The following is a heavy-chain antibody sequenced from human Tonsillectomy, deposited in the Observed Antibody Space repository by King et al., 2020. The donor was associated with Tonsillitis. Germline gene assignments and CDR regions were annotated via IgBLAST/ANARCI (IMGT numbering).Heavy chain of an antibody. CDR2: ISYDGSKK. V-gene: IGHV3-30*04. CDR3: ARGGYDSSGYYYGFGDY. D-gene: IGHD3-22*01. CDR1: GFTFSSYA. J-gene: IGHJ4*02. Sequence: VQLVESGGGVVQPGRSLRLSCAASGFTFSSYAMHWVRQAPGKGLEWVAVISYDGSKKYYADSVKGRFTISRDNSKNTLYLQMNSLRAEDTAVYYCARGGYDSSGYYYGFGDYWGQGTLVTVSS.